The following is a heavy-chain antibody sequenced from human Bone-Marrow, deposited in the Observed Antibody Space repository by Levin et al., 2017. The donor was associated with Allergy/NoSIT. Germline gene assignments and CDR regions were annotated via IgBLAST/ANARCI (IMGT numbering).Heavy chain of an antibody. CDR1: GFTFDDYA. J-gene: IGHJ4*02. CDR3: AKMRQMSLVATGEFDH. D-gene: IGHD5-12*01. Sequence: PGGSLRLSCAASGFTFDDYAMHWVRQAPGKGLEWVSGISWDSGSIGYADSVKGRFTISRDNAKNSLYLQVNSLRAEDTALYYCAKMRQMSLVATGEFDHWGQGTLVTVSS. CDR2: ISWDSGSI. V-gene: IGHV3-9*01.